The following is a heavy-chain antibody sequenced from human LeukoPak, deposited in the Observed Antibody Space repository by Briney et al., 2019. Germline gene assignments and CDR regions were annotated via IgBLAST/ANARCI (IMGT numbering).Heavy chain of an antibody. Sequence: PGGSLRLSCAASGFTFSGSAMHWVRQASGKGLEWVGRIRSKANSYATAFAASVKGRFTISRDDSKNTAYQQMNSLKTEDTAVYYCTRRGPMVRGVSHPNYYYYGMDVWGKGTTVTVSS. D-gene: IGHD3-10*01. CDR1: GFTFSGSA. CDR3: TRRGPMVRGVSHPNYYYYGMDV. V-gene: IGHV3-73*01. CDR2: IRSKANSYAT. J-gene: IGHJ6*04.